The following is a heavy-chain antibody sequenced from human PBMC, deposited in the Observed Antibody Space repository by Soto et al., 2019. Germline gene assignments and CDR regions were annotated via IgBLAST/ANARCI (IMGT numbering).Heavy chain of an antibody. CDR1: GFSLSTNGVG. J-gene: IGHJ4*02. CDR3: ANTKTWVDYFDY. Sequence: QFTLRESGPTLVKPTQTLTLTCTFSGFSLSTNGVGVGWIRQPPGKALEWLALIYWDDDKHYSPALKNRLTVTKDSSKKQVVLTMSNMDPVDTATYYCANTKTWVDYFDYWCQGALVTVSS. CDR2: IYWDDDK. V-gene: IGHV2-5*02. D-gene: IGHD1-26*01.